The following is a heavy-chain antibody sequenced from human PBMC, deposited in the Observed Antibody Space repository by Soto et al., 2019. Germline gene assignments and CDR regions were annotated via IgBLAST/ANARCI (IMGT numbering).Heavy chain of an antibody. Sequence: EVQLVESGGGLVQPGGSLRLSCVGSGFTFSTYCLHWVRQAPGKGLEYILAISNDGVHTYYADSVKGRFTVSRDNSKATLYLHMGSLRPEDMAVYYCATGHLPSDYHSSGMYVCGQAKTLTVSS. CDR1: GFTFSTYC. J-gene: IGHJ6*02. D-gene: IGHD1-1*01. CDR2: ISNDGVHT. V-gene: IGHV3-64*07. CDR3: ATGHLPSDYHSSGMYV.